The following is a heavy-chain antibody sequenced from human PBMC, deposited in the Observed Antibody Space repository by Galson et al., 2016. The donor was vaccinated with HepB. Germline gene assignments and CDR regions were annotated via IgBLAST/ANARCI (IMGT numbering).Heavy chain of an antibody. CDR2: IGTAGDT. CDR1: GFTFSTYD. CDR3: TRGAHYGDYNMDV. D-gene: IGHD4-17*01. Sequence: SLRLSCAGSGFTFSTYDMHWVRQTPGKGLEWVSGIGTAGDTYYPGSVQGRSTSSRENANNSVYLHMNSLRAGDTAVYYCTRGAHYGDYNMDVWGKGTTVIVSS. V-gene: IGHV3-13*01. J-gene: IGHJ6*04.